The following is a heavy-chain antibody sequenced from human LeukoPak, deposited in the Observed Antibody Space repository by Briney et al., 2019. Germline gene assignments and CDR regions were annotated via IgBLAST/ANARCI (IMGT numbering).Heavy chain of an antibody. V-gene: IGHV4-39*01. J-gene: IGHJ4*02. CDR2: IYYSGST. D-gene: IGHD3-3*01. CDR1: GGSISSSSYY. Sequence: PSETLSLTCTVSGGSISSSSYYWGWIRQPPGKGLEWIGSIYYSGSTYYNPSLKSRVTISVDTSKNQFSLKLSSVTAADTAVYYCARRDDFWSGYYTTRGYYFDYWGQGTLVTVSS. CDR3: ARRDDFWSGYYTTRGYYFDY.